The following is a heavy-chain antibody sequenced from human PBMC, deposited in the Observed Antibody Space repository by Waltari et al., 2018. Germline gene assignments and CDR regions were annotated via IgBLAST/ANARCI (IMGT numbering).Heavy chain of an antibody. CDR1: GGSISSSSYS. V-gene: IGHV4-39*01. J-gene: IGHJ4*02. CDR2: IYYSGST. Sequence: QLQLQESGPGLVKPSETLSLTCTVSGGSISSSSYSWGWIRQPPGKGLEWIGSIYYSGSTDHNPSLKSRVTISVDTSKNQFSLKLSSVTAADTAVYYWARRPSGAAAGLYYFDYWGQGTLVTVSS. D-gene: IGHD6-13*01. CDR3: ARRPSGAAAGLYYFDY.